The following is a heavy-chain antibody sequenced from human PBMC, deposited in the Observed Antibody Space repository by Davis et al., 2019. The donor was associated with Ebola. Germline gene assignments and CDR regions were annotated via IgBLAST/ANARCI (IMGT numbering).Heavy chain of an antibody. V-gene: IGHV4-31*03. J-gene: IGHJ5*02. D-gene: IGHD2-2*01. CDR1: GGSISSGGYY. CDR2: IYYSGST. CDR3: ARGNSDCSSTSCYSTWFDP. Sequence: MPSETLSLTCTVSGGSISSGGYYWSWIRQHPGKGLEWIGYIYYSGSTYYNPSLKSRVTISVDTSKNQFSLKLSSVTAADTAVYYCARGNSDCSSTSCYSTWFDPWGQGTLVTVSS.